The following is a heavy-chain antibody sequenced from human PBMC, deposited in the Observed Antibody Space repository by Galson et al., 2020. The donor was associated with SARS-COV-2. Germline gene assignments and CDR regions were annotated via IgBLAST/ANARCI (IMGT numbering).Heavy chain of an antibody. Sequence: GGSLRLSCAASGFTFSSYAMSWVRQAPGKGLEWVSALSGSGGSTYYADSVKGRFTISRDNSKNTLYLQMNSLRAEDTAVYYCAKSGLYCSSTSCERYYYYMDVCGKGTSVTVFS. CDR2: LSGSGGST. CDR1: GFTFSSYA. V-gene: IGHV3-23*01. CDR3: AKSGLYCSSTSCERYYYYMDV. J-gene: IGHJ6*03. D-gene: IGHD2-2*01.